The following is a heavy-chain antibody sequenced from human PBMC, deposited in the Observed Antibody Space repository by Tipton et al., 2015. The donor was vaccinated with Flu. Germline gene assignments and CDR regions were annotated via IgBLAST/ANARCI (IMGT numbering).Heavy chain of an antibody. Sequence: TLSLTCSVFGDSIGSRYFWAWVRQPPGKGLEWIGTVSRSGDTVYNPSLKSRVTISVDTSQKQFSLKLTSVTAADTAVYYCARDLKWSSAYYNPFGYWGQGILVTVSS. V-gene: IGHV4-38-2*02. CDR1: GDSIGSRYF. CDR3: ARDLKWSSAYYNPFGY. J-gene: IGHJ4*02. D-gene: IGHD3-22*01. CDR2: VSRSGDT.